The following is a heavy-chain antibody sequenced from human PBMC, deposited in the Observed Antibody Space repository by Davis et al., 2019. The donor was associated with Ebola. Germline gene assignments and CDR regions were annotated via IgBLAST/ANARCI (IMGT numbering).Heavy chain of an antibody. J-gene: IGHJ6*02. CDR3: ARLLGWVAGGAHYYGMDV. CDR2: IYTSGST. V-gene: IGHV4-61*02. D-gene: IGHD2-8*02. CDR1: GGSISRGGYY. Sequence: SETLSLTCTVSGGSISRGGYYWSWIRQPAGKGLEWIGRIYTSGSTDYNPALKSRVTMSVDPSKNQFSLKLSSVTAADTAVYYCARLLGWVAGGAHYYGMDVWGQGTTVTVSS.